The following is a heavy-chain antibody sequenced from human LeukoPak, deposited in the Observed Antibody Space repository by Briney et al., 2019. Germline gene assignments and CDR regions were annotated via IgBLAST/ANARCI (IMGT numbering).Heavy chain of an antibody. D-gene: IGHD2-15*01. Sequence: GGSLRLSCAASGFTFSSYAMHWVRQAPRKGLEYVSAISSNGGSTYYANSVKGRFTISRDNSKNTLYLQMGSLRAEDMAVYYCARPHCSGGSCYPYYFDYWGQGTLVTVSS. V-gene: IGHV3-64*01. CDR2: ISSNGGST. J-gene: IGHJ4*02. CDR1: GFTFSSYA. CDR3: ARPHCSGGSCYPYYFDY.